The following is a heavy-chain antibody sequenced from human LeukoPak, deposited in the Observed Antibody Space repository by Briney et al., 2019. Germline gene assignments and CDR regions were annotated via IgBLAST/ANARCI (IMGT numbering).Heavy chain of an antibody. CDR1: GFTVSSNY. CDR2: LYSAGNT. Sequence: PGGSLRLSCAASGFTVSSNYMNWFRQAPGKGLEWVSVLYSAGNTFYADSVKGRFTISRDNSKNTLYLQMNSLRPEDTAVYYCARAREYLAIDYWGQGTLVTVSS. D-gene: IGHD2/OR15-2a*01. CDR3: ARAREYLAIDY. J-gene: IGHJ4*02. V-gene: IGHV3-66*02.